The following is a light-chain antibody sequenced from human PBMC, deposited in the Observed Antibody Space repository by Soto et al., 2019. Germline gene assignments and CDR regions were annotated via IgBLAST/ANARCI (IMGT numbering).Light chain of an antibody. V-gene: IGLV2-14*01. CDR3: RSYTRSSTYV. CDR2: DVS. Sequence: QCVLTQPASVSGAPGPSIPIPRTGNRSEVCGYNYVSWYQQHPGKGPKLMIYDVSNRPSGVSNRLSGSKADNTASLTLSGPQAEEEANYYCRSYTRSSTYVSETGPRVPAL. CDR1: RSEVCGYNY. J-gene: IGLJ1*01.